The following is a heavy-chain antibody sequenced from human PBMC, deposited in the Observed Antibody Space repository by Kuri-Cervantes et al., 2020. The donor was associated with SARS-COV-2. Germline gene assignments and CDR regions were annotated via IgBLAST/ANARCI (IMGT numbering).Heavy chain of an antibody. CDR1: GYTFTSYG. Sequence: ASVKVSCKASGYTFTSYGISWVRQAPGQGLEWMGWISAYNGNTNYAQKLQGRVTMTTDTSTSTAYMELRSLRSDDTAVYYCARSEVDIVAPGQHYFDYWGQGTLVTVSS. J-gene: IGHJ4*02. V-gene: IGHV1-18*01. CDR3: ARSEVDIVAPGQHYFDY. CDR2: ISAYNGNT. D-gene: IGHD5-12*01.